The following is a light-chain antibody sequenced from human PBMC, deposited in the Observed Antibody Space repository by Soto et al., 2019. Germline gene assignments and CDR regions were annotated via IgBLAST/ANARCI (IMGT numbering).Light chain of an antibody. CDR1: QSVSSY. J-gene: IGKJ1*01. CDR3: QQRRYWPVT. CDR2: DAS. Sequence: EIVLTQSPAILSMSPGERATLSCRASQSVSSYFAWYQQKPGQAPRLRIYDASNRATGVPARFSGSGSGTDLTLTISSLEPEDFAVYYCQQRRYWPVTFGQGTKVEIK. V-gene: IGKV3-11*01.